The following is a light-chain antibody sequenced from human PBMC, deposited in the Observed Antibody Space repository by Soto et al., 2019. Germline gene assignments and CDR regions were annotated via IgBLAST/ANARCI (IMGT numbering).Light chain of an antibody. V-gene: IGKV1-27*01. CDR1: QGISNY. CDR2: AAS. Sequence: DIQMTQSPSSLSAPVGDRVTITCRASQGISNYLAWYQQKPGKVPKLLIYAASTLQSGVPSRFSGSGSGTDFTLTISSLQPEDVATYYCQKYNSASTFGQGTRLEI. CDR3: QKYNSAST. J-gene: IGKJ5*01.